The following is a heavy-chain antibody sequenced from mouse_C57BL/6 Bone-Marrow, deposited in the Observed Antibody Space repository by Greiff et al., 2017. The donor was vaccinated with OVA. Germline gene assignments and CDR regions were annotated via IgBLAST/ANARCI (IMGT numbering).Heavy chain of an antibody. CDR2: INPYNGGT. J-gene: IGHJ4*01. CDR3: ARSGMVTTYYAMDY. D-gene: IGHD2-2*01. V-gene: IGHV1-19*01. Sequence: EVQLQQSGPVLVKPGASVKMSCKASGYTFTDYYMNWVKQSHGKSLEWIGVINPYNGGTSYNQKFKGKATLTVDKSSSTAYMELNSLTSEDSAVYYCARSGMVTTYYAMDYWGQGTSVTVSS. CDR1: GYTFTDYY.